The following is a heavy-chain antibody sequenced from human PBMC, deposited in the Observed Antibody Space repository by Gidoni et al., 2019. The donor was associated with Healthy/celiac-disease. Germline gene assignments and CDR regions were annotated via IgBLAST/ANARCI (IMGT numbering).Heavy chain of an antibody. CDR2: IYHSGST. Sequence: QVQLQESGPGLVKPSETLSLTCTVSGYSISRGYYWGWIRQPPGKGREWIGSIYHSGSTYYNPSLKSRVTISVDTSKNQFSLKLSSVTAADTAVYYCARDASGWYYGVEVDYWGQGTLVTVSS. D-gene: IGHD6-19*01. CDR1: GYSISRGYY. J-gene: IGHJ4*02. V-gene: IGHV4-38-2*02. CDR3: ARDASGWYYGVEVDY.